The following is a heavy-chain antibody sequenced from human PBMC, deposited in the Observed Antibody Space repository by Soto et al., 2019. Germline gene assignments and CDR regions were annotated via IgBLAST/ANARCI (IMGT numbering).Heavy chain of an antibody. Sequence: GESLKISCKGSGYSFTSYWIAWVRQMPGKGLECMGIIYPGDSDTRYSPSFQGQVTISVDKSTSTAYLQWSSLKASDTAMYYCARHAMYYDILSGYCFDYWGQGTLVTVSS. V-gene: IGHV5-51*01. CDR3: ARHAMYYDILSGYCFDY. D-gene: IGHD3-9*01. J-gene: IGHJ4*02. CDR2: IYPGDSDT. CDR1: GYSFTSYW.